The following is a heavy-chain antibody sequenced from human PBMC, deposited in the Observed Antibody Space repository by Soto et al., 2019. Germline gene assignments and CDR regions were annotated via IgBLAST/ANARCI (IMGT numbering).Heavy chain of an antibody. CDR3: AKGGEYAKGACFDY. Sequence: EVQLLESGGGLVQPGGSLGLSCAASGFTFSSYAMSWVRQAPGKGLEGVSAISGSGGSTYYADSVKGRFTISRDNSKNTLYLQMNSLRAEDTAVYYCAKGGEYAKGACFDYWGQGTLVTVSS. CDR2: ISGSGGST. J-gene: IGHJ4*02. CDR1: GFTFSSYA. V-gene: IGHV3-23*01. D-gene: IGHD3-10*01.